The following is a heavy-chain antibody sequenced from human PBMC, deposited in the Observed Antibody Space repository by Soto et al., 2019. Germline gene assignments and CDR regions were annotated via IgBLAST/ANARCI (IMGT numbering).Heavy chain of an antibody. Sequence: SETLSHTCTVSGGSISSGDYYWSWIRQPPGKGLEWIGYIYYSGSTYYNPSLKSRVTISVDTSKNQFSLKLSSVTAADTAVYYCARDLFESGSYDYWGQGTLVTVSS. CDR3: ARDLFESGSYDY. J-gene: IGHJ4*02. CDR1: GGSISSGDYY. D-gene: IGHD1-26*01. CDR2: IYYSGST. V-gene: IGHV4-30-4*01.